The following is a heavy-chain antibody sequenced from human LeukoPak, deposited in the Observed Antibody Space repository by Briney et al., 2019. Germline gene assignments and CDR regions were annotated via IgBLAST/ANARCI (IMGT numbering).Heavy chain of an antibody. D-gene: IGHD3-3*01. V-gene: IGHV1-18*01. J-gene: IGHJ4*02. CDR1: GYTFTSYG. Sequence: GASVKVSCKASGYTFTSYGISWVRRAPGQGLEWMGWISAYNGNTNYAQKLQGRVTMTTDTSTSTAYMELRSLRSDDTAVYYCARVAVYYDFWSGYPLPPDYWGQGTLVTVSS. CDR3: ARVAVYYDFWSGYPLPPDY. CDR2: ISAYNGNT.